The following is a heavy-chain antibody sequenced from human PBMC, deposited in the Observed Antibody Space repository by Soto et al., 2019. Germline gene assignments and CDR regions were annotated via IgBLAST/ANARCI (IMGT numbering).Heavy chain of an antibody. Sequence: QVQLQESGPGLVKPSQTLSLICTVSGGSINSGGYYWSWIRQHPGKGLEWIGYIYYSGSTYYNPYPCSAVPISAAAAENQFPLNLSSVTAADTAVYFYARACHQSGYSSSLVFDSWGQGTLVNVSS. D-gene: IGHD6-13*01. CDR3: ARACHQSGYSSSLVFDS. V-gene: IGHV4-31*01. CDR2: IYYSGST. CDR1: GGSINSGGYY. J-gene: IGHJ4*02.